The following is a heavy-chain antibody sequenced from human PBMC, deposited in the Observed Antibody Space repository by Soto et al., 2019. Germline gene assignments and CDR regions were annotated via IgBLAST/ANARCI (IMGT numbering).Heavy chain of an antibody. V-gene: IGHV4-39*01. J-gene: IGHJ5*02. CDR2: IYYSGST. Sequence: PSETLSLTCTVSGGSISSSSYYWGWIRQPPGKGLEWIGSIYYSGSTYHNPSLKSRVTISVDTSKNQFSLKLSSVTAADTAVYYCARHSDKYYYGSGFPNWFDPWGQGTLVTVSS. D-gene: IGHD3-10*01. CDR1: GGSISSSSYY. CDR3: ARHSDKYYYGSGFPNWFDP.